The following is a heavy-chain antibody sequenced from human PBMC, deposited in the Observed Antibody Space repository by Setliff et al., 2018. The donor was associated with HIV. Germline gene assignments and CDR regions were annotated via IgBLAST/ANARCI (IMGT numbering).Heavy chain of an antibody. J-gene: IGHJ3*02. CDR3: ARDPYDSSGYYFGAFDI. CDR2: ISSNGGST. Sequence: LRLSCAASGFTFSSYAMHWVRQAPGKGLEYVSAISSNGGSTYYADSVKGRFTISRDNSKNTLYLQMGSLRAEDTAVYYCARDPYDSSGYYFGAFDIWGQGTMVTVSS. D-gene: IGHD3-22*01. V-gene: IGHV3-64*02. CDR1: GFTFSSYA.